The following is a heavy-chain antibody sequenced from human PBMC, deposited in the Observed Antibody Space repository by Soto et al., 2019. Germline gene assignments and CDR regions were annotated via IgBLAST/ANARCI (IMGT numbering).Heavy chain of an antibody. Sequence: QVQLQESGPGLVKPSGTLSLTCAVSGGSISSSNWWSWVRQPPGKGLEWIGEIYHSGSTNYNPSLKSRVTIAVDNSKNQFSLKLSSVTAADTAVYYCAGDGSNSSGYYYFATDWGQGTLVTVSS. D-gene: IGHD3-22*01. CDR2: IYHSGST. CDR1: GGSISSSNW. J-gene: IGHJ4*02. CDR3: AGDGSNSSGYYYFATD. V-gene: IGHV4-4*02.